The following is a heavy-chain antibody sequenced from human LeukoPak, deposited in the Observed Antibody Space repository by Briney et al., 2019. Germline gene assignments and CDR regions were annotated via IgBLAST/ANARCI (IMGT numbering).Heavy chain of an antibody. Sequence: SETLSLTCTVSGGSISSYHWSWIRQPPGKGLEGIGHIYYTGSTNYKPSLKRRGTISLDTSNNQFSLKLSSVTAADTAVYYCTRSLGVVIHGGMDVWGQGTTVTVSS. CDR3: TRSLGVVIHGGMDV. CDR1: GGSISSYH. D-gene: IGHD3-3*01. V-gene: IGHV4-59*01. J-gene: IGHJ6*02. CDR2: IYYTGST.